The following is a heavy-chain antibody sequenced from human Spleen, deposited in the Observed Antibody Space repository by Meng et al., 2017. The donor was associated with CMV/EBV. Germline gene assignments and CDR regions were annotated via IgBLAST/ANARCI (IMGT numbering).Heavy chain of an antibody. CDR3: ARGDGGIAAAGTLYY. CDR2: ISYDGSNK. Sequence: GGSLRLSCAASGFTFSNYAMHWVRQAPGKGLEWVAVISYDGSNKYYADSVKGRFTISRDNAKNSLYLQMNSLRAEDTAVYYCARGDGGIAAAGTLYYWGQGTLVTVSS. V-gene: IGHV3-30*04. D-gene: IGHD6-13*01. CDR1: GFTFSNYA. J-gene: IGHJ4*02.